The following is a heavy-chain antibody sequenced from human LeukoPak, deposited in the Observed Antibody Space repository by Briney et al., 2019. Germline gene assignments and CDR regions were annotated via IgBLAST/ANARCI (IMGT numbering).Heavy chain of an antibody. V-gene: IGHV3-7*01. CDR2: IKQDGSEK. CDR3: SRDPYHYYDSSGLDY. Sequence: GGSLRLSCAASGFTFSSYWMSWVRQAPGKGLEWVANIKQDGSEKYYVDSVKGRFTISRDNAKNSLYLQMNSLRAEDTAVYYCSRDPYHYYDSSGLDYWGQGTLVTVSS. J-gene: IGHJ4*02. CDR1: GFTFSSYW. D-gene: IGHD3-22*01.